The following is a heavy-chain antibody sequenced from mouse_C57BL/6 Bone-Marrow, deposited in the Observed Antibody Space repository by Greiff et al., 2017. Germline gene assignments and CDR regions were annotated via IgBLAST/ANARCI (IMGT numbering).Heavy chain of an antibody. CDR3: TKIITTVVAKGWYFDV. CDR2: IYPGNSDT. D-gene: IGHD1-1*01. V-gene: IGHV1-5*01. J-gene: IGHJ1*03. Sequence: EVQLKESGTVLARPGASVKMSCKTSGYTFTSYWMHWVKQRPGQGLEWIGAIYPGNSDTSYNQKFKGKAKLTAVTSASTAYMELSSLTNEDSAVYYCTKIITTVVAKGWYFDVWGTGTTVTVSS. CDR1: GYTFTSYW.